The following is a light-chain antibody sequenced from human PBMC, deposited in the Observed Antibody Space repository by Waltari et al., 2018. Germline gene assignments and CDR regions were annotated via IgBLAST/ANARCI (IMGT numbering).Light chain of an antibody. CDR1: QKINGY. Sequence: DIQMTQSPSSLSASVGDRVTITCRAGQKINGYLNWYQHKPGKAPKLLIYGAYKLQTGVPSRFSGSESGTDFTRTINSLQPEDFATYFCQQTYSTPGSTFGQGKRLEI. V-gene: IGKV1-39*01. J-gene: IGKJ5*01. CDR2: GAY. CDR3: QQTYSTPGST.